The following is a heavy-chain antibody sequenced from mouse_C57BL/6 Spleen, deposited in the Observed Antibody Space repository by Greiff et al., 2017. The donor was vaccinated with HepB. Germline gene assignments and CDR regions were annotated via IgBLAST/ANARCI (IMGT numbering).Heavy chain of an antibody. Sequence: ESGGGLVKPGGSLKLSCAASGFTFSSYTMSWVRQTPEKRLEWVATISGGGGNTYYPDSVKGRFTISRDNAKNTLYLQMSSLRSEDTALYYCARQYYGSRYWYFDVWGTGTTVTVSS. CDR2: ISGGGGNT. V-gene: IGHV5-9*01. CDR1: GFTFSSYT. CDR3: ARQYYGSRYWYFDV. D-gene: IGHD1-1*01. J-gene: IGHJ1*03.